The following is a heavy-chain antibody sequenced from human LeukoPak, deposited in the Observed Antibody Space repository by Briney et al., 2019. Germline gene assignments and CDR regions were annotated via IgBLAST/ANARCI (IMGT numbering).Heavy chain of an antibody. CDR3: ARTKAYNWFDP. J-gene: IGHJ5*02. CDR2: IWYDGSNK. V-gene: IGHV3-33*01. CDR1: GFTFSSYG. Sequence: PGRSLRLSCAASGFTFSSYGMHWVRQAPGKGLEWVAVIWYDGSNKYYADSVKGRFTISRDNSKNTLYLQMNSLRAEDTAVYYCARTKAYNWFDPWGQGTLVTVSS.